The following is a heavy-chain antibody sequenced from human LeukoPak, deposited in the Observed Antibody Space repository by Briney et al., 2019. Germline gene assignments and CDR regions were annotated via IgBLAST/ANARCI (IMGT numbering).Heavy chain of an antibody. Sequence: PSQTLSLTCTVSGGSISSGSYYWSWIRQPAGKGLEWTGRIYTSGSTNYNPSLKSRVTISVDTSKNQFSLKLSSVTAADTAVYYCARTAKPEYQLLYGTRDAFDIWGQGTMVTVSS. J-gene: IGHJ3*02. CDR1: GGSISSGSYY. CDR2: IYTSGST. V-gene: IGHV4-61*02. D-gene: IGHD2-2*02. CDR3: ARTAKPEYQLLYGTRDAFDI.